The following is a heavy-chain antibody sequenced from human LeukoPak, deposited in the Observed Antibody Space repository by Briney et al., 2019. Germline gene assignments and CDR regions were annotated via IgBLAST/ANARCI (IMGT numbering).Heavy chain of an antibody. D-gene: IGHD7-27*01. J-gene: IGHJ4*02. CDR3: ARVRHSWGSTFNY. V-gene: IGHV3-30*03. Sequence: GGSLRLSCAASGFTFSSYGMHWVRQAPGKGLEWVAVISYDGSNKYYADSVKGRFTISRDNSKNTLYLQMNSLRAEDTAVYYCARVRHSWGSTFNYWGQGTLVTVSS. CDR2: ISYDGSNK. CDR1: GFTFSSYG.